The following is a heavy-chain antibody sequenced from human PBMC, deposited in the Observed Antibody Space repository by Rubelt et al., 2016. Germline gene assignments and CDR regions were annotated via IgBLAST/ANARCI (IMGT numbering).Heavy chain of an antibody. CDR2: ISAYDGNT. CDR1: GYTFTSYG. D-gene: IGHD1-26*01. Sequence: QVQLVQSGAEVKKPGASVKVSCKASGYTFTSYGISWVRQAPGQGLEWMGWISAYDGNTYYAQTLQGRVSITTDTSTSTAYMELRSLRSDDTALYYCARDPSNTRGFHAYFDYWGQGTLVTVSS. CDR3: ARDPSNTRGFHAYFDY. J-gene: IGHJ4*02. V-gene: IGHV1-18*01.